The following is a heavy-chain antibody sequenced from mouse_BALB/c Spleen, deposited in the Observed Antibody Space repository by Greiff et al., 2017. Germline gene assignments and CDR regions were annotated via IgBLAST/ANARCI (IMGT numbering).Heavy chain of an antibody. D-gene: IGHD2-1*01. CDR3: VSFYGNYRYWYFDV. V-gene: IGHV2-9-2*01. CDR2: IWTGGGT. Sequence: QVQLKQSGPGLVAPSQSLSITCTVSGFSLTSYDISWIRQPPGKGLEWLGVIWTGGGTNYNSAFMSRLSISKDNSKSQVFLKMNSLQTDDTAIYYCVSFYGNYRYWYFDVWGAGTTVTVSS. CDR1: GFSLTSYD. J-gene: IGHJ1*01.